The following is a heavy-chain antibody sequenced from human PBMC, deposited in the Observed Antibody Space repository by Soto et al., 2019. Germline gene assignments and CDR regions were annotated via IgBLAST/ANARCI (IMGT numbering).Heavy chain of an antibody. Sequence: PGASVKVSCKASGYTFTGYYMHWVRQAPGQGLEWMGWINPNSGGTNYAQKFQGRVTMTRDTSISTAYMELSRLRSDDTAVYYCARDWSGDFWNGMDVWGQGTTVTVSS. V-gene: IGHV1-2*02. J-gene: IGHJ6*02. D-gene: IGHD3-3*01. CDR2: INPNSGGT. CDR3: ARDWSGDFWNGMDV. CDR1: GYTFTGYY.